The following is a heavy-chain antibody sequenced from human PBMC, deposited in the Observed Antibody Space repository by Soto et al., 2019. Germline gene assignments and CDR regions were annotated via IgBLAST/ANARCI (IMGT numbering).Heavy chain of an antibody. J-gene: IGHJ4*02. V-gene: IGHV5-10-1*01. CDR1: GYIFSNYW. D-gene: IGHD5-12*01. CDR3: ARHRSPEGGYNYPLFDY. CDR2: IDPSDSSV. Sequence: GESLKISCKGSGYIFSNYWISWVRQMPGRGLEWMGRIDPSDSSVTYNPSFQGNVTFSADKSITTAYLQWSSLRASDSAIYSCARHRSPEGGYNYPLFDYWGQGTLVTVSS.